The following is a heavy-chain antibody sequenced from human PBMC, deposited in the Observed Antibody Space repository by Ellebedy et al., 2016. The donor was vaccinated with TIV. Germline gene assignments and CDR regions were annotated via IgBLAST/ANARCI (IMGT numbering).Heavy chain of an antibody. V-gene: IGHV3-48*02. CDR2: INGRSSAV. J-gene: IGHJ6*02. D-gene: IGHD3-22*01. CDR1: GLTFSSYS. Sequence: GGSLRLSCAASGLTFSSYSMNWVRQAPGKGLEWVSYINGRSSAVYYADSVKGRFTISRDNGKNSLHLQMNSLRDEDTAIYYCVRDGYFDSSGYSLGMDVWGQGTTVIVSS. CDR3: VRDGYFDSSGYSLGMDV.